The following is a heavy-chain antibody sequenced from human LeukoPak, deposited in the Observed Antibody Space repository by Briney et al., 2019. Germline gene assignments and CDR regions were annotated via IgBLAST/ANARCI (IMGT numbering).Heavy chain of an antibody. Sequence: SQTLSLTCAISGDSVSSNSAAWNWLRQSPSRGFEWLSGTYYSSNWYNYYAVSVKSRITINPDTSKNQSSQQLNSVAPDDTAVYYCARRAQGELHSGYFDGGGQGILVTVSS. D-gene: IGHD1-26*01. V-gene: IGHV6-1*01. CDR1: GDSVSSNSAA. CDR2: TYYSSNWYN. CDR3: ARRAQGELHSGYFDG. J-gene: IGHJ4*02.